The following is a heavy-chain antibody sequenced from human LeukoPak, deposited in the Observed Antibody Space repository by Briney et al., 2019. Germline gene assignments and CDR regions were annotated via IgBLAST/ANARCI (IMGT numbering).Heavy chain of an antibody. CDR1: GYTFTAYY. D-gene: IGHD2-2*01. J-gene: IGHJ4*02. V-gene: IGHV1-2*02. Sequence: ASVKVSCKASGYTFTAYYMHWVRQAPGRGLECMGWINPNSGGTNYAQKFQGKVTMTRETSISTAYMELSRLRSDDTAVYYCARDRVVVPAAFDYWGQGTLVTVSS. CDR2: INPNSGGT. CDR3: ARDRVVVPAAFDY.